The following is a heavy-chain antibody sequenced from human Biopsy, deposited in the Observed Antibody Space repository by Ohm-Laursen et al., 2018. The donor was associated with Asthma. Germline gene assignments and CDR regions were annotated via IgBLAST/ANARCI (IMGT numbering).Heavy chain of an antibody. V-gene: IGHV1-3*01. J-gene: IGHJ3*02. D-gene: IGHD3-9*01. CDR1: GYTFINSA. CDR3: ARTYYDFLTGQVNDAFAI. CDR2: INADNGNT. Sequence: PSVTASCQDSGYTFINSAIHWVRQAPGQRLEWMGWINADNGNTKYSQKFQGRSTITRNTSASTAYMDLTSLRSEDTAVYYCARTYYDFLTGQVNDAFAIWGQGTMVTVSS.